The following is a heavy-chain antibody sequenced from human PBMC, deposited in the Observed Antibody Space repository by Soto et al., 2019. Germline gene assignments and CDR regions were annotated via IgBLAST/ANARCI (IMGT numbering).Heavy chain of an antibody. D-gene: IGHD4-17*01. Sequence: QVQLVQSGAEVKKPGSSVKVSCKASGGTFSSYTISWVRQAPGQGLEWMGRIIPILGIANYAQKLQGRVTITADKSTSTAYMELSSLRSEDTAVYYCARDREWDYGDYGLDYWGQGTLVTVSS. J-gene: IGHJ4*02. V-gene: IGHV1-69*08. CDR1: GGTFSSYT. CDR2: IIPILGIA. CDR3: ARDREWDYGDYGLDY.